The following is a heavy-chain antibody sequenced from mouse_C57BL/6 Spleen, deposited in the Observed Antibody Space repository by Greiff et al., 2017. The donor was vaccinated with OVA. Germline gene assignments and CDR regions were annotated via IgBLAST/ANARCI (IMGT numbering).Heavy chain of an antibody. V-gene: IGHV1-18*01. D-gene: IGHD1-1*01. CDR2: INPNNGGT. CDR1: GYTFTDYN. Sequence: VQLKQSGPELVKPGASVKIPCKASGYTFTDYNMDWVKQSHGKSLEWIGDINPNNGGTIYNQKFKGKATLTVDKSSSTAYMELRSLTSEDTAVYYCARGSGYYGSSYWYFDVWGTGTTVTVSS. J-gene: IGHJ1*03. CDR3: ARGSGYYGSSYWYFDV.